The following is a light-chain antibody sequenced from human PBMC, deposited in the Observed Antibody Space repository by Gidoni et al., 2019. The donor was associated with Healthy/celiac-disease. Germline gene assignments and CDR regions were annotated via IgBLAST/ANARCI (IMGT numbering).Light chain of an antibody. CDR2: QDS. CDR3: QAWDSSTEDVV. V-gene: IGLV3-1*01. Sequence: SYELIQPPSVSVSPGQTASITCSGDKLGDKYACWYQQKPGQSPVLVIYQDSKRPSGIPERFSGSNAGNTATLTISGTQAMDEADYYCQAWDSSTEDVVFGGGTKLTVL. CDR1: KLGDKY. J-gene: IGLJ2*01.